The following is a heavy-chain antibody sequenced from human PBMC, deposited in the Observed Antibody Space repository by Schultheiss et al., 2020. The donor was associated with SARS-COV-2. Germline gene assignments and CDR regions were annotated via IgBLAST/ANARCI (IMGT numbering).Heavy chain of an antibody. J-gene: IGHJ4*02. CDR3: ARVGSSWYLEFDY. D-gene: IGHD6-13*01. Sequence: GSLRLSCAVYGGSFSGYYWSWIRQPPGKGLEWIGEINHSGSTNYNPSLKSRVTISVDTSKNQFSLRLSSVTAADTAVYYCARVGSSWYLEFDYWGQGTLVTVSS. CDR1: GGSFSGYY. V-gene: IGHV4-34*01. CDR2: INHSGST.